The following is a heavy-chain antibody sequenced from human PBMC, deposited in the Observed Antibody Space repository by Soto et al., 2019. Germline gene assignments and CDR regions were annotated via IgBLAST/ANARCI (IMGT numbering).Heavy chain of an antibody. D-gene: IGHD6-25*01. CDR3: ARGRGYVYGSNFYGLDV. CDR1: RGSFSGFY. Sequence: PXGTLSLTCGVYRGSFSGFYWSWVRQTPGGGLEWIGEINHSGTTNYNPSFQNRVTISVDKSTNNFSLKMTSVTAADAAVYYCARGRGYVYGSNFYGLDVWGQGTTVTVSS. V-gene: IGHV4-34*01. CDR2: INHSGTT. J-gene: IGHJ6*02.